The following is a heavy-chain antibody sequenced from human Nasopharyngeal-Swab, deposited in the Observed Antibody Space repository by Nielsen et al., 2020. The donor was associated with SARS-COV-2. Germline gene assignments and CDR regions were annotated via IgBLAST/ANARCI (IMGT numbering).Heavy chain of an antibody. Sequence: LSYVLSGVSFSSYGMRWVCQAPGKGLEWAAVISYDGSNKYYADSVKGRFTISRDNSKNTLYLQMNSLRAEDTAVYYCAKEAGYYDILTGYYLSLGYGMDVWGQGTTVTVSS. D-gene: IGHD3-9*01. CDR3: AKEAGYYDILTGYYLSLGYGMDV. CDR1: GVSFSSYG. CDR2: ISYDGSNK. V-gene: IGHV3-30*18. J-gene: IGHJ6*02.